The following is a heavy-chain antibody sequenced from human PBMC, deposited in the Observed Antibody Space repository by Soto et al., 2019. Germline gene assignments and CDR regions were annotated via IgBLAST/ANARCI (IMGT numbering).Heavy chain of an antibody. CDR2: ISYDGSNR. Sequence: GGSLRLSCAASGFPFSTYAMSWVRQAPGKGLEWVAVISYDGSNRYYADSVKGRFAISRDNSKNTLYLQMNSLRPEDTAVYYCARPHEGYSLWFDPWGQGTLVTVSS. V-gene: IGHV3-30*09. CDR3: ARPHEGYSLWFDP. CDR1: GFPFSTYA. D-gene: IGHD1-26*01. J-gene: IGHJ5*02.